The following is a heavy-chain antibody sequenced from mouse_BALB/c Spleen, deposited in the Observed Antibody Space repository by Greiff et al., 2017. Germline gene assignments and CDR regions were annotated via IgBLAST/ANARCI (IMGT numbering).Heavy chain of an antibody. J-gene: IGHJ4*01. CDR2: ISSGGGST. Sequence: EVQLVESGGGLVKPGGSLKLSCAASGFAFSSYDMSWVRQTPEKRLEWVAYISSGGGSTYYPDTVKGRFTISRDNAKNTLYLQMSSLKSEDTAMYYCASLTHYYAMDYWGQGTSVTVSS. D-gene: IGHD1-1*01. CDR3: ASLTHYYAMDY. CDR1: GFAFSSYD. V-gene: IGHV5-12-1*01.